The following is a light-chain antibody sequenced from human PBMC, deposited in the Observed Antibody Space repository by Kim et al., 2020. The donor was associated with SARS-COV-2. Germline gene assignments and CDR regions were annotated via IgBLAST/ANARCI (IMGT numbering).Light chain of an antibody. Sequence: PSSISCRSSPSLLYSNGYNYLDWYVQKPGQSPQLLIYLGSNRASGVPDRFSGSGSGTDFTLRINRVEAEDVGVYYCMQSLQTLLTFGGGTKVDIK. J-gene: IGKJ4*01. CDR2: LGS. V-gene: IGKV2-28*01. CDR1: PSLLYSNGYNY. CDR3: MQSLQTLLT.